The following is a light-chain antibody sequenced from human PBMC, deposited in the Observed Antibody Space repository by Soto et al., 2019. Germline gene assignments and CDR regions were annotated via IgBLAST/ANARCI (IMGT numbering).Light chain of an antibody. CDR1: QSVSRN. CDR3: QQYKNGWT. J-gene: IGKJ1*01. V-gene: IGKV3-15*01. CDR2: GAS. Sequence: EIVMTQSPATLSVSPGERATLSCRASQSVSRNLAWYQQKPGQAPRLLIYGASTRATGIPAKFSGGGSGTEFTLTISSLQSEDFAIYYCQQYKNGWTFGQGTKVEIK.